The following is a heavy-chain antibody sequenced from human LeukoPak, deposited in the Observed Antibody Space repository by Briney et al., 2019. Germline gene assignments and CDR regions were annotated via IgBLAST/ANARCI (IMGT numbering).Heavy chain of an antibody. CDR2: ISWNSGNI. CDR3: AKVDGYNSGWYDS. J-gene: IGHJ5*01. D-gene: IGHD6-19*01. Sequence: GGSLRLSCAASGFTFDDYGMHWVRQPPGKGLEWVSGISWNSGNIGYADSVKGRFTISRDNAKNSLYLQMDILKPEDTAFYYCAKVDGYNSGWYDSWGQGTLVTVSS. CDR1: GFTFDDYG. V-gene: IGHV3-9*01.